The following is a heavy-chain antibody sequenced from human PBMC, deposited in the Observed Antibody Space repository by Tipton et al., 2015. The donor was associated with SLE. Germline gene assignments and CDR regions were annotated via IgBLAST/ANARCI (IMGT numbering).Heavy chain of an antibody. Sequence: TLSLTCTVSGGSISSSSYYWGWIRQPPGKGLEWIGSIYYSGSTNYNPSLKSRVTISVDTSKNQFSLKLSSVTAADTAVYYCVLGSSSSFDYWGQGTLVTVSS. V-gene: IGHV4-39*07. CDR1: GGSISSSSYY. CDR3: VLGSSSSFDY. J-gene: IGHJ4*02. CDR2: IYYSGST. D-gene: IGHD6-6*01.